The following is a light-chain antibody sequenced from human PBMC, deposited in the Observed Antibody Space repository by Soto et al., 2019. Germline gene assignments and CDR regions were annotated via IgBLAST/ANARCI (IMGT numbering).Light chain of an antibody. CDR3: QQRSNWPIT. V-gene: IGKV3-15*01. CDR1: QNIGNK. J-gene: IGKJ5*01. Sequence: IVMTQSPGTLAVSPGERATLSCRASQNIGNKVGWYQQKPGQAPRLLIYGASTRATGIPVRFSGSGSGTEFTLTTTSLQSEDSAVYYCQQRSNWPITVGQGTRLE. CDR2: GAS.